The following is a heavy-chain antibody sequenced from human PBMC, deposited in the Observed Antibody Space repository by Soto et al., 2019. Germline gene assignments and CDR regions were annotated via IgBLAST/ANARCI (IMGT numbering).Heavy chain of an antibody. CDR2: ISGIRDYI. Sequence: GGSLRLSCAASGFTFSYYTVHWVRRAPGKGLEWVSSISGIRDYIRYADSVKGRFTISRDNAKTSLYLQMKSLTAEDTAVYYCASEGVHNYNEYYFDYWGQGTMVTVYS. V-gene: IGHV3-21*06. CDR1: GFTFSYYT. CDR3: ASEGVHNYNEYYFDY. D-gene: IGHD3-22*01. J-gene: IGHJ4*02.